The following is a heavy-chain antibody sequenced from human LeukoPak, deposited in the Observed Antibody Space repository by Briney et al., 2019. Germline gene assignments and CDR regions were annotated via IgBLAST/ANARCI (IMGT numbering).Heavy chain of an antibody. Sequence: SVKVSCKASGYTFTSYAISWVRQAPGQGLEWMGGIIPIFGTANYAQKFQGRVTITADESTSTAYMELSSLRSEDTAVYYCARGWAAMVPYYYYGMDVWGQGTTVTVSS. CDR2: IIPIFGTA. V-gene: IGHV1-69*13. J-gene: IGHJ6*02. CDR1: GYTFTSYA. CDR3: ARGWAAMVPYYYYGMDV. D-gene: IGHD5-18*01.